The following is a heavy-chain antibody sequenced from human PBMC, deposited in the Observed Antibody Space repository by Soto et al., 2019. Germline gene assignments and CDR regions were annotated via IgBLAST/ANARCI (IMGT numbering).Heavy chain of an antibody. J-gene: IGHJ4*02. CDR1: GGSISSYY. Sequence: SETLSLTCTVSGGSISSYYWNWIRQPPGKGLEWIGYIYYSGSTDYNPSLKSRVTISVDTSKNQFSLKLSSVTPADTAVYYCARAWAAVGTFDYWGQGTLVTVSS. V-gene: IGHV4-59*01. D-gene: IGHD6-13*01. CDR2: IYYSGST. CDR3: ARAWAAVGTFDY.